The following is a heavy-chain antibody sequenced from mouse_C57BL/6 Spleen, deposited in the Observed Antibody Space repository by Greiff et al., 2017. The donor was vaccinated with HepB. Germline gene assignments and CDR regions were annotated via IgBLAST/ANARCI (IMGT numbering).Heavy chain of an antibody. CDR1: GYTFTSYW. Sequence: QVQLKQPGTELVKPGASVKLSCKASGYTFTSYWMHWVKQRPGQGLEWIGNINPSNGGTNYNEKFKSKATLTVDKSSSTAYMQLSSLTSEDAAVYYCARSCGLRRGDYFDYWGQGTTLTVSS. CDR3: ARSCGLRRGDYFDY. V-gene: IGHV1-53*01. J-gene: IGHJ2*01. CDR2: INPSNGGT. D-gene: IGHD2-4*01.